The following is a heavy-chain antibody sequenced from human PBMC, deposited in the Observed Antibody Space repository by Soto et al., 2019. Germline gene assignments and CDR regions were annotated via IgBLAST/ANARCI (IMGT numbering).Heavy chain of an antibody. CDR3: ARVEGRFYYGMDV. CDR2: IYQSGSA. V-gene: IGHV4-4*02. CDR1: GGSISSSNC. J-gene: IGHJ6*02. Sequence: QVQLQESGPGLVKPSVTLSLTCAVSGGSISSSNCWSWVRQPPGKGLEWIGEIYQSGSANHNPSLKSRGTISVDKSKNQFSLKLSSGTAADTAVYYCARVEGRFYYGMDVWGQGTTVTVSS.